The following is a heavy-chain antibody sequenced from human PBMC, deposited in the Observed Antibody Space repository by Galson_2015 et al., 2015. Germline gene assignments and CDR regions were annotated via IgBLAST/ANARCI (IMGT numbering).Heavy chain of an antibody. J-gene: IGHJ2*01. CDR3: AKDRLAVSTSYWYFDL. CDR2: IGSSGGRT. D-gene: IGHD5/OR15-5a*01. Sequence: SLRLSCAASGFTVSNYGMSWVRQAPGKGLEWVSGIGSSGGRTHYADSVKGRFTISRDDSENTLYLQMSSLRADDTAVYYCAKDRLAVSTSYWYFDLWGRGTLVTVSS. V-gene: IGHV3-23*01. CDR1: GFTVSNYG.